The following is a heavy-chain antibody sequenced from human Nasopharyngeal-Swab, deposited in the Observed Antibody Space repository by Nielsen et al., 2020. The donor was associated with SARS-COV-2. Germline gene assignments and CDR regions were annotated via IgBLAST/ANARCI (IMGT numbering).Heavy chain of an antibody. J-gene: IGHJ2*01. D-gene: IGHD3-10*01. Sequence: GGSLRLSCAASGFTFSDHYIDWVRQAPGKGLEWVGRTRNKANSYTTEYAASVKGRFTVSRDDSKNSLYLQMNSLKTEDTAVYYCVRVFYGSVSPRWHFDLWGRGTLVTVSS. CDR3: VRVFYGSVSPRWHFDL. CDR2: TRNKANSYTT. V-gene: IGHV3-72*01. CDR1: GFTFSDHY.